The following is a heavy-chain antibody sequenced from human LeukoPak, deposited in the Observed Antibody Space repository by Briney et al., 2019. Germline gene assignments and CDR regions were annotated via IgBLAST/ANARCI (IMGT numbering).Heavy chain of an antibody. CDR2: ISYDGSHK. CDR3: ARDLRRGSFDY. V-gene: IGHV3-30*04. Sequence: GGSLRLSCAASGFTFSSYAMHWVRQAPGKGLEWVAVISYDGSHKYYADSVKGRFTISRDNSKNTLYLQMNSLRAEDTAVYYCARDLRRGSFDYWGQGTLVTVSS. D-gene: IGHD1-14*01. CDR1: GFTFSSYA. J-gene: IGHJ4*02.